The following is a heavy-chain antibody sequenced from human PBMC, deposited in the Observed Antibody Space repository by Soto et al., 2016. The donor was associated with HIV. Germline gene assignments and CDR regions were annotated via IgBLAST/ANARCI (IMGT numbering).Heavy chain of an antibody. D-gene: IGHD5-12*01. V-gene: IGHV3-66*01. J-gene: IGHJ4*02. CDR3: ARDGLRSGRGFDY. Sequence: EVQLVESGGGLVQPGGSLRLSCTASGFTVSNFYMSWVRQAPGKGLECVSVIYSGGTTYNADSVRGRFTISRDNSKNTLYLQMNTLRAKDTAVYYCARDGLRSGRGFDYWGQGTLVTVSS. CDR2: IYSGGTT. CDR1: GFTVSNFY.